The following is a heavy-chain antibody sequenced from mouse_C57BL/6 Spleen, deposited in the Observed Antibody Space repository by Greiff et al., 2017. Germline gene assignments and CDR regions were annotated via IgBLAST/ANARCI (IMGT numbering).Heavy chain of an antibody. D-gene: IGHD2-4*01. J-gene: IGHJ4*01. V-gene: IGHV1-26*01. CDR1: GYTFTDYY. CDR3: ARWTGVIYYDYEGDYAMDY. Sequence: EVQLQQSGPELVKPGASVKISCKASGYTFTDYYMNWVKQSHGKSLEWIGDINPNNGGTSYNQKFKGKATLTVDKSSSTAYLELSSLTSEDSAVYYCARWTGVIYYDYEGDYAMDYWGQGTSVTVSS. CDR2: INPNNGGT.